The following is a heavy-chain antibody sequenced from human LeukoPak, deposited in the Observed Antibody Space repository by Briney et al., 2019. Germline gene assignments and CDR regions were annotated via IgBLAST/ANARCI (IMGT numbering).Heavy chain of an antibody. CDR3: AKGVGKNSWSFDY. J-gene: IGHJ4*02. D-gene: IGHD2-8*02. Sequence: GGSLRLSCAASGFAFSSYAMHWARQAPGKGLEWVSFKQYDGSVEHYADSVKGRFTISRDNSKNTLYLQMNGLRPEDTAVYYCAKGVGKNSWSFDYWGQGTLVTVSS. CDR2: KQYDGSVE. CDR1: GFAFSSYA. V-gene: IGHV3-30*02.